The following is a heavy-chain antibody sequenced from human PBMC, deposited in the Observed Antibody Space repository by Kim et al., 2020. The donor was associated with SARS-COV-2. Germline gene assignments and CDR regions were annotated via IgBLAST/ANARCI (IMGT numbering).Heavy chain of an antibody. CDR2: IYHSGST. J-gene: IGHJ4*02. V-gene: IGHV4-38-2*02. CDR1: GYSISSGYY. CDR3: ARDKASGCSGGSCYFDY. D-gene: IGHD2-15*01. Sequence: SETLSLTCTVSGYSISSGYYWGWIRQPPGKGLEWTGSIYHSGSTYYNPSLKSRVTISVDTSKNQFSLKLSSVTAADTAVFYCARDKASGCSGGSCYFDYWGQGTLVTVSS.